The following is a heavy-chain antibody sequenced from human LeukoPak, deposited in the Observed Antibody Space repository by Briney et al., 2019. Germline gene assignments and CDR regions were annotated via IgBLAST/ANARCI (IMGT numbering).Heavy chain of an antibody. Sequence: PSETLSLTCAVYGGSFSGYYWSWIRQPPGKGLEWIGEINHSGSTNYNPSLKSRVTISVDTSKNQFSRKLSSVTAADTAVCYCARVFYYGSGSYYNDDYWGQGTLVTVSS. V-gene: IGHV4-34*01. CDR2: INHSGST. D-gene: IGHD3-10*01. CDR1: GGSFSGYY. J-gene: IGHJ4*02. CDR3: ARVFYYGSGSYYNDDY.